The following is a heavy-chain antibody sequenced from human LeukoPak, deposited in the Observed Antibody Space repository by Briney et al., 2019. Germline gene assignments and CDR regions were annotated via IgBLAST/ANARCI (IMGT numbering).Heavy chain of an antibody. CDR2: IYGGGTT. CDR3: ASLEGGPSDGR. Sequence: GGSLRLSCEVSGFPVRSRYMSWVRQPPGKGLGCVAVIYGGGTTYHIDSVKGRFTISRDISKSTMYLEMNNLRVEDTAIYYCASLEGGPSDGRWGQGTLVTVSS. CDR1: GFPVRSRY. D-gene: IGHD3-3*01. J-gene: IGHJ4*02. V-gene: IGHV3-53*01.